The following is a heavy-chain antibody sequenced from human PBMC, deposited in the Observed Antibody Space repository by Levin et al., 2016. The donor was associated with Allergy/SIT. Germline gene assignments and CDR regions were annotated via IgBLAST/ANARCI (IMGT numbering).Heavy chain of an antibody. CDR2: IYHSGST. J-gene: IGHJ4*02. CDR3: ARLSSGYSYGWRFDY. CDR1: GYSISSGYY. Sequence: SETLSLTCAVSGYSISSGYYWGWIRQPPGKGLEWIGSIYHSGSTYYNPSLKSRVTISVDTSKNQFSLKLSSVTAADTAVYYCARLSSGYSYGWRFDYWGQGTLVTVSS. V-gene: IGHV4-38-2*01. D-gene: IGHD5-18*01.